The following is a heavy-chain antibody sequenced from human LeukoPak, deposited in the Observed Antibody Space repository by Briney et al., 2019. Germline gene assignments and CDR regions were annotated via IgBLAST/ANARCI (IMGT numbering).Heavy chain of an antibody. Sequence: GGSLRLSCATSGFTFSDYSMNWVRQAPGRGLEWVSAISGSGGSTYYADSVKGRFTISRDNSKNTLYLQMNSLRAEDTAVYYCARDGSGYDPNFDYWGQGTLVTVSS. CDR3: ARDGSGYDPNFDY. CDR2: ISGSGGST. CDR1: GFTFSDYS. V-gene: IGHV3-23*01. J-gene: IGHJ4*02. D-gene: IGHD5-12*01.